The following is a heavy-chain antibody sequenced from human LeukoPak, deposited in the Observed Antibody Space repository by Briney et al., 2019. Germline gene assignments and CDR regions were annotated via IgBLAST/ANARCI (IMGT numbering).Heavy chain of an antibody. D-gene: IGHD3-10*01. CDR3: ATDRDSGIPRFHL. Sequence: GGSLRLSCAASRFTFSSYAMSWVRQAPGRGLEWVSTISASGGSTYYADSLRVRFTISRDNSKNTLYLQMNSLRAEDTAVYYCATDRDSGIPRFHLWGQGTLVTVS. CDR1: RFTFSSYA. CDR2: ISASGGST. J-gene: IGHJ5*02. V-gene: IGHV3-23*01.